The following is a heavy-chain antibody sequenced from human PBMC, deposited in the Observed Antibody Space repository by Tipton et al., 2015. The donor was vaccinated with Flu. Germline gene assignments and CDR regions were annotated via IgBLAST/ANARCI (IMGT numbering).Heavy chain of an antibody. V-gene: IGHV4-39*07. CDR2: IYYSGST. CDR3: AGEEGGTGDY. CDR1: GGSISSSSYY. Sequence: GLVKPSETLSLTCTVSGGSISSSSYYWGWIRQPPGKGLEWIGSIYYSGSTYYNPSLKSRVTISVDTSKNQFSLKLSSVTAADTAVYYCAGEEGGTGDYWGQGTLVTVSS. D-gene: IGHD1-1*01. J-gene: IGHJ4*02.